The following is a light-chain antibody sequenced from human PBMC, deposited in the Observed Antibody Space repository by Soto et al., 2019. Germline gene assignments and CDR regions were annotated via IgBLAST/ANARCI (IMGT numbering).Light chain of an antibody. CDR1: QGLKND. CDR3: LHDYSFPWT. Sequence: AVEMTQAPSSLSASVTYRVTITCRSSQGLKNDLVWYQQKPAKAPELLIYAASSLQSGVPSRFSRSGSGTHFTLTPTSLQPEAVATYYCLHDYSFPWTFGQGTKV. J-gene: IGKJ1*01. CDR2: AAS. V-gene: IGKV1-6*01.